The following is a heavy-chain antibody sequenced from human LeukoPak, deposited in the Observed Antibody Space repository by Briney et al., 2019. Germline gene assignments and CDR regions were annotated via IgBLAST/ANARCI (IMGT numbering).Heavy chain of an antibody. D-gene: IGHD2-8*01. V-gene: IGHV3-21*01. CDR1: GFTFSSYS. CDR3: ARDQSIVQEYYFDY. CDR2: ISSSSYI. Sequence: GGSLRLSCAASGFTFSSYSMNWVRQAPGKGLEWVSSISSSSYIYYADSVKGRFTISRDNAKNSLYLQMNSLRAEDTAVYYCARDQSIVQEYYFDYWGQGTLVTVSS. J-gene: IGHJ4*02.